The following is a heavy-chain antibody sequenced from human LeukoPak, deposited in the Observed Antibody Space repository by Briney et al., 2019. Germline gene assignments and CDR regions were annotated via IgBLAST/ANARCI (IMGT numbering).Heavy chain of an antibody. CDR3: ARDSAAQLVNWFDP. CDR1: GGSISSSSYY. Sequence: SETLSLTCTVSGGSISSSSYYWGWIRQPPGKGLEWIGSIHYSGSTYYNPSLKSRVTISVDTSKNQFSLKLSSVTAADTAVYYCARDSAAQLVNWFDPWGQGTLVTVSS. V-gene: IGHV4-39*07. CDR2: IHYSGST. J-gene: IGHJ5*02. D-gene: IGHD6-13*01.